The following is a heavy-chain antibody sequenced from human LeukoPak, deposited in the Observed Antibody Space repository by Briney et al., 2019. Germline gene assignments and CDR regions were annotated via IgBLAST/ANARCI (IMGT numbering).Heavy chain of an antibody. CDR3: AKRRGLELTYYYHMDV. Sequence: PGGSLRLSCAASGFTFISYAMSCVRQAPGKGLEWVSAISGSGGSTYYADSVKGRFTISRDNSKNTLYLQMNSLRADDTAVYYCAKRRGLELTYYYHMDVWGKGTTVTVSS. J-gene: IGHJ6*03. CDR2: ISGSGGST. V-gene: IGHV3-23*01. D-gene: IGHD1-7*01. CDR1: GFTFISYA.